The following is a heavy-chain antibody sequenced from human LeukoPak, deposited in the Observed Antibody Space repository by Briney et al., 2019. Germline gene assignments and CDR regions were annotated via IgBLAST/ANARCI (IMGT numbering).Heavy chain of an antibody. CDR2: IYPGDSDT. V-gene: IGHV5-51*01. J-gene: IGHJ4*02. D-gene: IGHD3-22*01. CDR1: GYSFTSYW. Sequence: GESLKISCKGSGYSFTSYWIGGVRRMPGKGLEWMGIIYPGDSDTRYSPSCQGQVTISADKSISTAYLQWSSLKASDTAMYYCARHDSSGIKSFDYWGQGTLVTVSS. CDR3: ARHDSSGIKSFDY.